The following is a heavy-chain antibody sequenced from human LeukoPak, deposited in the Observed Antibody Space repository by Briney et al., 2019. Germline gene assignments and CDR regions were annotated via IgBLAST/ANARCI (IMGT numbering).Heavy chain of an antibody. J-gene: IGHJ4*02. D-gene: IGHD1-26*01. CDR1: GGSISSGGYY. CDR3: ARGSIVGATQLFDY. V-gene: IGHV4-30-2*01. CDR2: IYHSGST. Sequence: SQTLSLTCTVSGGSISSGGYYWSWIRQPPGKGLEWIGYIYHSGSTYYNPSLKSRVTISVDRSKNQFSLKLSSVTAADTAVYYCARGSIVGATQLFDYWGQGTLVTVSS.